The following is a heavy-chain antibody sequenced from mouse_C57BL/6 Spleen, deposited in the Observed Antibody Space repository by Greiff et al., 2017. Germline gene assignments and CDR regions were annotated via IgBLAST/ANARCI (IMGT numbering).Heavy chain of an antibody. CDR2: ISSGSSTI. J-gene: IGHJ3*01. Sequence: EVKLVESGGGLVKPGGSLKLSCAASGFTFSDYGMHWVRQAPEKGLEWVAYISSGSSTIYYADTVKGRFTISRDNAKNTLFLQMTSLRSEDTAIYYCARAVVATPFADWGQGTLVTVSA. CDR3: ARAVVATPFAD. D-gene: IGHD1-1*01. V-gene: IGHV5-17*01. CDR1: GFTFSDYG.